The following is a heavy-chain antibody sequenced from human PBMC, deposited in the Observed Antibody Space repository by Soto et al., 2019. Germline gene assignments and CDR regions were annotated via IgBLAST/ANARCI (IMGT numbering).Heavy chain of an antibody. J-gene: IGHJ6*02. CDR1: GYIFTSYW. D-gene: IGHD1-26*01. V-gene: IGHV5-51*01. CDR2: IYPGDSDT. Sequence: PGESLKISCQASGYIFTSYWIAWVRQKPGKGLEWMGIIYPGDSDTTYSPSFQGQVTISADMSNNTAYLQWSGLKASDTAMYYCARMGRGELNYYYGMDVWGQGTRVTVS. CDR3: ARMGRGELNYYYGMDV.